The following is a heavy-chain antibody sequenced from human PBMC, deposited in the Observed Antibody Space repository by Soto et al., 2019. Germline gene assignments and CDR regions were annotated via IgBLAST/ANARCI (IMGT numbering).Heavy chain of an antibody. Sequence: PSETLSLTCTVSGDSISKSGHYWGWIRQPPGKALEWIGGIDYRGSTLYNPSLRSRITMSIDTSKNQFSLKLTSVTAADTALYYCARGNCSSPNCYSFSGYYGMDVWGQGTTVTVSS. CDR1: GDSISKSGHY. D-gene: IGHD2-2*01. V-gene: IGHV4-39*07. CDR2: IDYRGST. CDR3: ARGNCSSPNCYSFSGYYGMDV. J-gene: IGHJ6*02.